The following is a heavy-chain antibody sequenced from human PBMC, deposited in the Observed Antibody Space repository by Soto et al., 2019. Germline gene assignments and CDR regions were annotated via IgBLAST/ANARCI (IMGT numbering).Heavy chain of an antibody. CDR3: ATYGASSFDY. D-gene: IGHD4-17*01. V-gene: IGHV4-31*03. CDR2: IYYSGTT. CDR1: GGSISGSDYY. Sequence: SETLSLTCTVSGGSISGSDYYWSWIRQHPGKGLEWIGYIYYSGTTYYNPSLKSRVTISVDMSKNQFSLKLSSVTAADTAVYYCATYGASSFDYWGQGTLVTVSS. J-gene: IGHJ4*02.